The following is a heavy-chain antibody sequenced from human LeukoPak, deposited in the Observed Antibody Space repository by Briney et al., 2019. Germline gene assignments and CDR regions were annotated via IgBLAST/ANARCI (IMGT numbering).Heavy chain of an antibody. J-gene: IGHJ4*02. CDR2: INPNSGGT. CDR1: GYTFTGYF. CDR3: ARETGGSGTYFFDY. V-gene: IGHV1-2*02. Sequence: ASVKVSCKASGYTFTGYFMHWVRQAPGQGLEWMRWINPNSGGTNYAQKFQGRVTMTRDTSISTAYLDLSRLRSDDTAIYYCARETGGSGTYFFDYWGQGTLVTVSS. D-gene: IGHD1-26*01.